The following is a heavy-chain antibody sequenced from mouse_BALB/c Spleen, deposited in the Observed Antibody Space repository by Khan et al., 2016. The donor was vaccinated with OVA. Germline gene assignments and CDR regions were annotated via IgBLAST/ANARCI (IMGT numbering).Heavy chain of an antibody. D-gene: IGHD2-3*01. CDR1: GYSITSDYV. V-gene: IGHV3-2*02. Sequence: EVQLVESGPGLVKPSQSLSLTCTVTGYSITSDYVWNWIRQFPGNKLEWMGHISYSGNTKYNPSLKSRISVTRDTSKNQIFLQLNSVTAEDTATYYCARVDGGDFDYWGQGTTLTVSS. J-gene: IGHJ2*01. CDR3: ARVDGGDFDY. CDR2: ISYSGNT.